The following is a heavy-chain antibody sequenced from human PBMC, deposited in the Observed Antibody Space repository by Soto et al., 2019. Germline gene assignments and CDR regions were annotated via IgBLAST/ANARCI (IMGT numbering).Heavy chain of an antibody. CDR2: ISASGGST. Sequence: EVQLLESGGGLEQPGGSLRLSCAASGFTFDSFAMTWVRQAPGKGLEWVSAISASGGSTYYADSVKGRFTISRDSSKNKLYLQMYSLRAEDTAVYYCARGAVTPDSWGQGTLVTVSS. CDR1: GFTFDSFA. CDR3: ARGAVTPDS. V-gene: IGHV3-23*01. D-gene: IGHD3-10*01. J-gene: IGHJ4*02.